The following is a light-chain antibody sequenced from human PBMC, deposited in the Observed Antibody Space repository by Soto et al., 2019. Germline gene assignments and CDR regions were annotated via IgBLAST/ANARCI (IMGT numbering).Light chain of an antibody. Sequence: DIQLAQSPSSLSASVGDRVTIPCQASQDISKYLNWYQQKPGKAPKLLIYDASNLETGIPSRFSGSGSGTNFSLTITSLQPEDIATYYCQQYENLPLTFGGGTKWIS. V-gene: IGKV1-33*01. J-gene: IGKJ4*01. CDR2: DAS. CDR3: QQYENLPLT. CDR1: QDISKY.